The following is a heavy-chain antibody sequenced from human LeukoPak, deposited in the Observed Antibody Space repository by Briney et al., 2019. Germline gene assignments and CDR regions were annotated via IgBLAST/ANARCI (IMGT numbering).Heavy chain of an antibody. Sequence: GGSLRLSCAASGYTFTDYYMHWVRQAPGQGLEWMGRINANSGGTNYAQQFQGRVTMTRDTSITTAYMELSRLRSDDTAVYYCARDSGITGTTGAIDYWGQGTLVTVSS. CDR1: GYTFTDYY. V-gene: IGHV1-2*06. J-gene: IGHJ4*02. CDR2: INANSGGT. D-gene: IGHD1-20*01. CDR3: ARDSGITGTTGAIDY.